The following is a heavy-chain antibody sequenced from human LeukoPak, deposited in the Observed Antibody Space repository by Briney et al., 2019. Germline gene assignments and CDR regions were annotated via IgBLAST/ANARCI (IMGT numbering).Heavy chain of an antibody. CDR2: IKQDGSEK. Sequence: PGGSLRLSCAASGFTFSSYAMSWVRQAPGKGLEWVANIKQDGSEKYYVDSVKGRFTISRDNAKNSLYLQMNSLRAEDTAVYYCANGGVLGYWGQGTLVTVSS. J-gene: IGHJ4*02. CDR3: ANGGVLGY. V-gene: IGHV3-7*01. CDR1: GFTFSSYA. D-gene: IGHD3-16*02.